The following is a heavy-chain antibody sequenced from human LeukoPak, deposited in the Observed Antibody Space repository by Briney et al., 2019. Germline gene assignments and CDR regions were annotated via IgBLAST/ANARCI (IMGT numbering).Heavy chain of an antibody. CDR1: GFTFTSSA. J-gene: IGHJ6*04. Sequence: ASVKVSCRASGFTFTSSAVQWVRQARGQRLEWIGWIVVGRGNTNYAQKFQERVTITRDMSTSTAYMELSSLRSEDTAVYYCAAVGTTDYYYGMDVWGKGTTVTVSS. CDR2: IVVGRGNT. CDR3: AAVGTTDYYYGMDV. V-gene: IGHV1-58*01. D-gene: IGHD4-17*01.